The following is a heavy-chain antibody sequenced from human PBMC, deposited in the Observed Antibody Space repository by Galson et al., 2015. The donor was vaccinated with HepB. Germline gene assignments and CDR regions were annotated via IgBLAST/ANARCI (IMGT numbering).Heavy chain of an antibody. Sequence: SLRLSCAASGFTFSTYWMHWVRQAPGKGLVWVSRMNSDGSTIDYADSVKGRFTISRDNARDTLYLQMNNLRVEDTAVYYCARAGYYRHDIWGQGTMVTVSS. D-gene: IGHD3-9*01. CDR3: ARAGYYRHDI. CDR1: GFTFSTYW. J-gene: IGHJ3*02. V-gene: IGHV3-74*01. CDR2: MNSDGSTI.